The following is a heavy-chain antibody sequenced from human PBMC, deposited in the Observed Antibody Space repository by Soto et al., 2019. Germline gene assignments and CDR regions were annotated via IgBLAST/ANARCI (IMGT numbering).Heavy chain of an antibody. J-gene: IGHJ4*02. Sequence: PGGSLRLSCAASGFDLSSNWMHWVRQAPGKGLVWVSRINPEETTTTYADPVKGRFTISRDNALGTLYLQMNSLRVEDTAVYYCTRDTFGARDYWGQGTLVTVSS. D-gene: IGHD1-26*01. CDR3: TRDTFGARDY. V-gene: IGHV3-74*01. CDR1: GFDLSSNW. CDR2: INPEETTT.